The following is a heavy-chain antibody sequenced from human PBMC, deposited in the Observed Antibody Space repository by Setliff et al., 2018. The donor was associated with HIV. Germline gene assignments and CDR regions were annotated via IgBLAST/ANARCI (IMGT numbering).Heavy chain of an antibody. D-gene: IGHD6-19*01. J-gene: IGHJ4*02. CDR2: IYTSGST. CDR1: GGSISSGSYY. CDR3: ARDRGHSSGWYSGSFDY. Sequence: TLSLTCTVSGGSISSGSYYWSWIRQPAGKGLEWIGRIYTSGSTNYNPSLKSRVTISVDTSKNQFSLKLSSVTAADTAVYYCARDRGHSSGWYSGSFDYWGQGTLVTVSS. V-gene: IGHV4-61*02.